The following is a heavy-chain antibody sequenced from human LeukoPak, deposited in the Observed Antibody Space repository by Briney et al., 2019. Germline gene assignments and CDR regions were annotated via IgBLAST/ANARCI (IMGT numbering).Heavy chain of an antibody. Sequence: GRSLRLSCAASGFTFSSYAMHWVRQAPGKGLEWVAVISYDGSNKYYADSVKGRFTISRDNSKNTLYLQMNSLRAEDTAVYYCARSAGEQLVPYFDYWGQGTLVTVSS. V-gene: IGHV3-30-3*01. CDR3: ARSAGEQLVPYFDY. D-gene: IGHD6-6*01. J-gene: IGHJ4*02. CDR1: GFTFSSYA. CDR2: ISYDGSNK.